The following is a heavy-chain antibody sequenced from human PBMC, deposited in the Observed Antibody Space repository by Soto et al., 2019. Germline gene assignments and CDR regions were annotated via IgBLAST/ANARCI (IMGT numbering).Heavy chain of an antibody. D-gene: IGHD4-4*01. J-gene: IGHJ4*02. Sequence: QVHLVESGGGVVQPGRSLRLSCAASGFTFSGFALHWFRQAPGKGLEWVSVISYDVSNKYYADSVKGRFTITRDNSKNTLYLQMNSLRVEDTAVYYCANSNFVWHYFDYWGQGTLVTVSS. CDR3: ANSNFVWHYFDY. CDR2: ISYDVSNK. CDR1: GFTFSGFA. V-gene: IGHV3-30-3*01.